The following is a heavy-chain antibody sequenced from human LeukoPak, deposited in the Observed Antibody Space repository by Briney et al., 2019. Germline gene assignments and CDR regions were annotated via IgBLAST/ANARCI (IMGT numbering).Heavy chain of an antibody. CDR1: GYSFTSYW. CDR3: ARRSSSWNYYYYYMDV. D-gene: IGHD6-13*01. V-gene: IGHV5-51*01. Sequence: GESLKISCKGSGYSFTSYWIGWVRQMPGKGLEWMGIIYPGDSDTRYSPSFQGQVTISADKSISTAYLQWSSLKASDTATYYCARRSSSWNYYYYYMDVWGKGTTVTVSS. J-gene: IGHJ6*03. CDR2: IYPGDSDT.